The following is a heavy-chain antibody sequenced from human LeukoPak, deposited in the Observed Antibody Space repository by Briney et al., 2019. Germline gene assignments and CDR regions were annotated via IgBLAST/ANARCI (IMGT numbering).Heavy chain of an antibody. Sequence: SETLSLTCTVSGGSISSGDYYWSWIRQPPGKGLEWIGYIYYGGSTYYNPSLKSRVTISVDTSKNQFSLKLSSVTAADTAVYYCARGGVAAAGKVRYGMDVWGKGTTVTVSS. CDR2: IYYGGST. CDR3: ARGGVAAAGKVRYGMDV. V-gene: IGHV4-30-4*01. CDR1: GGSISSGDYY. J-gene: IGHJ6*04. D-gene: IGHD6-13*01.